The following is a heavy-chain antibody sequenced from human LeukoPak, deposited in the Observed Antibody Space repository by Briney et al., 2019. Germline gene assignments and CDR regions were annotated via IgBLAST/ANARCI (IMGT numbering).Heavy chain of an antibody. Sequence: GGSLRLSCAASGFTVSSNYMSWVRQAPGKGLEWVSVIYSGGSTYYADSVIGRFTISRDNSKNTRFLQMNGLRPEETAVYYCVKALDGDYRDAFDIWGQGSMVTVSS. V-gene: IGHV3-53*01. D-gene: IGHD4-17*01. J-gene: IGHJ3*02. CDR1: GFTVSSNY. CDR2: IYSGGST. CDR3: VKALDGDYRDAFDI.